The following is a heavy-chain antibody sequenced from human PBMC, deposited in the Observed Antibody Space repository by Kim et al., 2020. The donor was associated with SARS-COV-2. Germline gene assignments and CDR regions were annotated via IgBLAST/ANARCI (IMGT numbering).Heavy chain of an antibody. CDR3: TTLWAPP. Sequence: NSYATAYAASVKGRFTISRDDSKNTAYLQMNSLKTEDTAVYYCTTLWAPPWGQGTLVTVSS. J-gene: IGHJ5*02. V-gene: IGHV3-73*01. D-gene: IGHD3-10*01. CDR2: NSYAT.